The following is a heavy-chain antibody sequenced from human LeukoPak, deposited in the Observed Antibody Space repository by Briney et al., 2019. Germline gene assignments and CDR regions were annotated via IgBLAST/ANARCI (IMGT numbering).Heavy chain of an antibody. CDR1: GFTFSSYS. Sequence: PGGSLRLSCAASGFTFSSYSMNWVRQAPGKGLEWVSYISSSSTIYYADSVKGRFTISRDNAKNSLYLDMDNLRAEDTAVYYCVRGDSRDYWGQGTLVTVSS. D-gene: IGHD6-13*01. CDR3: VRGDSRDY. J-gene: IGHJ4*02. V-gene: IGHV3-48*04. CDR2: ISSSSTI.